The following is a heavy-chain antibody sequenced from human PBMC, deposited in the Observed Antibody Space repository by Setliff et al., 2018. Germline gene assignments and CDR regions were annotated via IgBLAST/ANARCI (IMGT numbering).Heavy chain of an antibody. V-gene: IGHV3-23*01. CDR2: ISGSGGST. J-gene: IGHJ1*01. CDR1: GFTFSSYA. D-gene: IGHD3-10*01. CDR3: TTELLWFGETQH. Sequence: GGSLRLSCAAPGFTFSSYAMSWVRQAPGKGLEWVSAISGSGGSTYYADSVKGRFTISRDNSKNTLYLQMNSLKTEDTAVYYCTTELLWFGETQHWGQGTLVTVSS.